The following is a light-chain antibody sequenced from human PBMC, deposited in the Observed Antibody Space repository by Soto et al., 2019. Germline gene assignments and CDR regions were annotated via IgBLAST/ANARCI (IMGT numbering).Light chain of an antibody. Sequence: QSALTQPASVSGSPGQSITISCTGTSSDVGAYNYVSWYQQHPAKAPKLMIYDVSTRPSGVSNRFSGSKSGNTASLTISGLQAEDEADYYCSSYTSSDVVFGGGTKLTVL. CDR2: DVS. J-gene: IGLJ2*01. CDR3: SSYTSSDVV. CDR1: SSDVGAYNY. V-gene: IGLV2-14*01.